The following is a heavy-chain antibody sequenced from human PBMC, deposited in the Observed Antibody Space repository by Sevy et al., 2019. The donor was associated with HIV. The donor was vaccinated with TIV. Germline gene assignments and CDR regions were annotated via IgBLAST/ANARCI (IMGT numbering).Heavy chain of an antibody. CDR2: IHYSGNT. V-gene: IGHV4-61*08. Sequence: SETLSLTCTVSGGSVSSGGRYWGWVRQPPGKGLEWIGYIHYSGNTNYNPSLKSRVTISVDTSKEQFSLKLSSVTAADTAVYYCARDRIFAVGFNGMDVWGQGTTVTVSS. CDR3: ARDRIFAVGFNGMDV. D-gene: IGHD3-3*02. J-gene: IGHJ6*02. CDR1: GGSVSSGGRY.